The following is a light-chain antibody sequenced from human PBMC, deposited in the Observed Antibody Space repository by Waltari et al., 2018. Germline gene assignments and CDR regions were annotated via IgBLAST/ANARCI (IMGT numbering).Light chain of an antibody. CDR1: QRVSSN. CDR3: QQYNNWPRGT. Sequence: EIVMTQSPATLSVSPGERATLSCRASQRVSSNLAWYPQHPGQAPRLLIYGASTRATGTPARFSGSGSGTEFTLTISSLQSEDFAVYYCQQYNNWPRGTFGQGTKVEIK. CDR2: GAS. J-gene: IGKJ1*01. V-gene: IGKV3-15*01.